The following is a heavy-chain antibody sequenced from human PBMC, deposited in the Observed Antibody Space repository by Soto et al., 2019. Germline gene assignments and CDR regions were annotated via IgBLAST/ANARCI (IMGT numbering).Heavy chain of an antibody. J-gene: IGHJ4*02. CDR1: GFTFGNYW. CDR3: ATAEVDY. V-gene: IGHV3-74*01. Sequence: EVQLVESGGGLVQPGGSLRLSCAASGFTFGNYWMHWVRQAPGKGLEWVSRMNSDGSTTNYADAVKGRFTVSRDNARNTLHLQMNSLRAEETAVYYCATAEVDYWGPGTLVSVSS. CDR2: MNSDGSTT.